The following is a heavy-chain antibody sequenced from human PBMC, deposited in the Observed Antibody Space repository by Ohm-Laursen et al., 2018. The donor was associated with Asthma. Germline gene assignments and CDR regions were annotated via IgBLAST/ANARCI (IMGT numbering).Heavy chain of an antibody. CDR2: INSVFGTS. V-gene: IGHV1-69*13. CDR1: GGTLGTSV. CDR3: ARKAGSCITSNCYSLDF. Sequence: VASVKVSCNSLGGTLGTSVIGWVRQAPGQGLEWLGGINSVFGTSTYAQKFHDRFTITADESTSTVYMTLSSLTSEDTAVYYCARKAGSCITSNCYSLDFWGQGTLVTVSS. D-gene: IGHD2-15*01. J-gene: IGHJ4*02.